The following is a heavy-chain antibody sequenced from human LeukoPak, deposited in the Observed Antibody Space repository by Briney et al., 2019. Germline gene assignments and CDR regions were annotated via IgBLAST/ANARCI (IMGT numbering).Heavy chain of an antibody. D-gene: IGHD3-10*01. CDR1: GYTFTSYG. Sequence: ASVKVSCKASGYTFTSYGISWVRQAPGQGLEWMGWISAYNGNTNYAQKLQGRVTMTTDTSTSTAYMELRSLRAEDTAVYYCARVSVVRGVTTDNSPWGYWGQGTLVTVSS. CDR2: ISAYNGNT. J-gene: IGHJ4*02. V-gene: IGHV1-18*04. CDR3: ARVSVVRGVTTDNSPWGY.